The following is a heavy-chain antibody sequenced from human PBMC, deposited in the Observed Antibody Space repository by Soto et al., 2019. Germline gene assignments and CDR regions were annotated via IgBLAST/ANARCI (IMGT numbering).Heavy chain of an antibody. CDR2: IWYDGSNK. Sequence: QVQLVESGGGVVQPGRSLRLSCAASGFTFSSYGMHWVRQAPGKGLEWVAVIWYDGSNKYYADSVKGRFTISRDNSKNTLYPQMNSLRAEDTAVYYCARDRSTPGTGWFDPWGQGTLVTVSS. D-gene: IGHD1-26*01. V-gene: IGHV3-33*01. J-gene: IGHJ5*02. CDR1: GFTFSSYG. CDR3: ARDRSTPGTGWFDP.